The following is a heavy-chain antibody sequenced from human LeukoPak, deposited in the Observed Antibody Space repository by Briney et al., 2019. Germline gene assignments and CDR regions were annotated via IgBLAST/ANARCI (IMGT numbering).Heavy chain of an antibody. CDR1: GFTFSGHW. CDR2: IRQDGSEK. CDR3: ARASGYLFDY. J-gene: IGHJ4*02. V-gene: IGHV3-7*01. Sequence: GGSLRLSCAASGFTFSGHWMSWVRQAPGKGLEWVASIRQDGSEKHYVDSVEGRFTISRDNAKNSLHLQMNSLRAEDTAVYYCARASGYLFDYWGQGTLVTVSS. D-gene: IGHD5-18*01.